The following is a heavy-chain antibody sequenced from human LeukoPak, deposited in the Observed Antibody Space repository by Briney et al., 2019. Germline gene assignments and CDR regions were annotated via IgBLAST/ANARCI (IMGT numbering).Heavy chain of an antibody. CDR1: GYTFTSYD. D-gene: IGHD3-9*01. J-gene: IGHJ6*02. V-gene: IGHV1-8*01. CDR2: MNPNSGNT. Sequence: ASVKVSCKASGYTFTSYDINWVRQATGQGLEWMGWMNPNSGNTGYAQKFQGRVTMTRNTSISTAYMELSSLRSEDTAVYYCARGVDYDILTGYPGYYYYGMDVWGQGTTVTLSS. CDR3: ARGVDYDILTGYPGYYYYGMDV.